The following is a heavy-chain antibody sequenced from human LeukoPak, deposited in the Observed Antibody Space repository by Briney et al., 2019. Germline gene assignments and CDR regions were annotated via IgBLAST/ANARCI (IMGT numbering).Heavy chain of an antibody. CDR2: INPNSGGT. V-gene: IGHV1-2*02. Sequence: SVKVSCKASGYTFTDYYMHWVRQAPGQGLEWMGWINPNSGGTNYAQKFQGRVTMTRDTSISTAYMELSRLRSDDTAVYYCARGTIFGVVMKYWGQGTLVTVSS. CDR1: GYTFTDYY. J-gene: IGHJ4*02. D-gene: IGHD3-3*01. CDR3: ARGTIFGVVMKY.